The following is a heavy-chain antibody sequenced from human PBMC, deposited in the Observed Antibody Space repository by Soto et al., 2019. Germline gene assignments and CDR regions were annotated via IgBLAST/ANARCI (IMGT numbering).Heavy chain of an antibody. Sequence: PGGSLRLSCAASGFTFSNYWMHWVRQAPGKGLVWVSRIDSDGSRITYADFVKGRFTISRDNAKNTVYLHMNSLTAEDTAVYYCVRMSMVAEVATREDFWGQGILVTLS. V-gene: IGHV3-74*01. CDR2: IDSDGSRI. CDR1: GFTFSNYW. D-gene: IGHD2-15*01. CDR3: VRMSMVAEVATREDF. J-gene: IGHJ4*02.